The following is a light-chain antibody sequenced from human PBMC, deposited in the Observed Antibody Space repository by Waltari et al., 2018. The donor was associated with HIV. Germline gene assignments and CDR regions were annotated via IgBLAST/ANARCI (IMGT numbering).Light chain of an antibody. CDR3: QQCNTYPLT. CDR1: QGIRSA. J-gene: IGKJ4*01. V-gene: IGKV1-13*02. CDR2: DAS. Sequence: AIQLTQSPSSLSASVRDRVTITCRASQGIRSALAWYQQKPGKAPNLLIYDASTLESGVPSRFRGNGSGTDFTLTISSLQPEDFATYYCQQCNTYPLTFGGGTKVEIK.